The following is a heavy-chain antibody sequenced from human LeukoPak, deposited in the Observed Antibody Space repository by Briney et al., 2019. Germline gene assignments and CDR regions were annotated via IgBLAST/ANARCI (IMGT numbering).Heavy chain of an antibody. V-gene: IGHV3-30*02. D-gene: IGHD3-10*01. CDR1: GFTLSSFG. CDR2: IRYDGSNK. J-gene: IGHJ4*02. Sequence: GGSLRLSWEASGFTLSSFGMHWVRRAPAKGLEWLAFIRYDGSNKYYADSVKGRFTISRDNSKNTLYLQMNSLRAEDTAVYYCATYGSGSYYRFDYWGQGTLVTVSS. CDR3: ATYGSGSYYRFDY.